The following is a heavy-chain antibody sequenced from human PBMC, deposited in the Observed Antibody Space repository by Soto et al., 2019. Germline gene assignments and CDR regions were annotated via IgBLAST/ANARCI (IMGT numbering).Heavy chain of an antibody. J-gene: IGHJ5*02. D-gene: IGHD3-3*01. CDR3: ARTSVVLRFLEWLNWLDP. Sequence: SEALSLTCTVSGGSISSSSYYWGWIRQPPGKGLEWIGSIYYSGSTYYNPSLKSRVTISVDTSKNQFSLKLSSVTAADTAVYYCARTSVVLRFLEWLNWLDPWGQGTLVTVSS. V-gene: IGHV4-39*01. CDR1: GGSISSSSYY. CDR2: IYYSGST.